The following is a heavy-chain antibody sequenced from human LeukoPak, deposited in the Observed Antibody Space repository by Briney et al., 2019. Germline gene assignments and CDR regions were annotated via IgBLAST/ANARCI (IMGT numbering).Heavy chain of an antibody. CDR2: IKQDGTEE. Sequence: GGSLRLSCAASGFTFSSYWMTWVRQAPGTGLEWVASIKQDGTEENYVDSVRGRFTISRDNAKNSLLLQMGGLRAEDTAVYYCASHYGSGHGYYYYGMDVWGKGTTVIVSP. D-gene: IGHD3-10*01. V-gene: IGHV3-7*03. J-gene: IGHJ6*04. CDR3: ASHYGSGHGYYYYGMDV. CDR1: GFTFSSYW.